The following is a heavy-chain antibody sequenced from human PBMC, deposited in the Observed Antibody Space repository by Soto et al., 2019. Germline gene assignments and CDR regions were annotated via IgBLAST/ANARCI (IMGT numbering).Heavy chain of an antibody. V-gene: IGHV3-49*03. CDR3: SGAHFWSGGIYYYYGMDV. Sequence: PGGSQTLSSRASGFTLCFYAMNLFRPAPGKGLEWVGFIRSKAYGGTTEYAASVKGRFTISRDDSKSIAYLQMNSLKTEDTAVYYCSGAHFWSGGIYYYYGMDVWGQGTTVTVSS. J-gene: IGHJ6*02. CDR2: IRSKAYGGTT. CDR1: GFTLCFYA. D-gene: IGHD3-3*02.